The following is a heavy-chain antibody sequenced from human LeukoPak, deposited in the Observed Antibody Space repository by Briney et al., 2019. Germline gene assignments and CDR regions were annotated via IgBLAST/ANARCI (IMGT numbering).Heavy chain of an antibody. D-gene: IGHD1-26*01. Sequence: ASVKVSCKASGYTFTSYGISWVRQAPGQGLEWMGWVSAYNGNTNYAQKLQGRVTMTTDTSTSTAYMELRSLRSDDTAVYYCARLPYSGSYWGGHYWGQGTLVTVSS. CDR2: VSAYNGNT. V-gene: IGHV1-18*01. J-gene: IGHJ4*02. CDR3: ARLPYSGSYWGGHY. CDR1: GYTFTSYG.